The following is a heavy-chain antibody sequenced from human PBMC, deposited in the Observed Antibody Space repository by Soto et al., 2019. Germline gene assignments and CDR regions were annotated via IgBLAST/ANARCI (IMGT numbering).Heavy chain of an antibody. Sequence: QVQLVESGGGVVQPGRSLRLSCAASGFTFSSYAMHWVGQAPGKGLEWVAVISYDGSNKYYADSVKGRFTISRDNSKNMLYLQMNSLRAEDTAVYYCARDSGNYGFDYWGQGTLVTVSS. J-gene: IGHJ4*02. CDR2: ISYDGSNK. CDR1: GFTFSSYA. D-gene: IGHD1-7*01. V-gene: IGHV3-30-3*01. CDR3: ARDSGNYGFDY.